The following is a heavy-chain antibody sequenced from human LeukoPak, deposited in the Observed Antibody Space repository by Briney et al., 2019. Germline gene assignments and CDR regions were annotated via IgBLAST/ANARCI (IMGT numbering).Heavy chain of an antibody. D-gene: IGHD1-26*01. CDR3: ARLSMRAVGAMDY. CDR2: FYYSGST. Sequence: PSETLSLTCTVAGGSTSSYYWSWIRQPPGKGLEWIGYFYYSGSTNYNPSLKSRVTISVDTSKNEFSLKLSSVTAADTAVYYCARLSMRAVGAMDYWGQGTLVTVSS. V-gene: IGHV4-59*08. J-gene: IGHJ4*02. CDR1: GGSTSSYY.